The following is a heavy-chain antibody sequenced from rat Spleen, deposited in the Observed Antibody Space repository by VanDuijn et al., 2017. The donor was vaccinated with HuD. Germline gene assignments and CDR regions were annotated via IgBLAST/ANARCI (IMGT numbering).Heavy chain of an antibody. CDR2: IWTGGTT. J-gene: IGHJ2*01. CDR1: GFSLTNYH. D-gene: IGHD1-12*01. V-gene: IGHV2-43*01. CDR3: VRANRESYAHFDY. Sequence: QVQLKESGPGLVQPSQTLSLTCTVSGFSLTNYHEGWVRQSPGKGLEWMGVIWTGGTTAYHSSFNSRLSVSRDISKSQVFLRMNSLQTEDTATYYCVRANRESYAHFDYWGQGVVVTVSS.